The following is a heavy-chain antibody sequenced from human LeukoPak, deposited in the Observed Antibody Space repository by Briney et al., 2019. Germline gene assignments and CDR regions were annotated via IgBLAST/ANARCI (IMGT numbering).Heavy chain of an antibody. V-gene: IGHV4-34*01. CDR3: ARVMSSFIVVVVAASPGFRMDV. Sequence: SETLSLTCAVYGGSFSGYYWSWIRQPPGKGLEWIGEINHSGSTNYNPSLKSRVTISVDTSKNQFSLKLSSVTAADTAVYYCARVMSSFIVVVVAASPGFRMDVWGQGTTVTVSS. CDR2: INHSGST. CDR1: GGSFSGYY. J-gene: IGHJ6*02. D-gene: IGHD2-15*01.